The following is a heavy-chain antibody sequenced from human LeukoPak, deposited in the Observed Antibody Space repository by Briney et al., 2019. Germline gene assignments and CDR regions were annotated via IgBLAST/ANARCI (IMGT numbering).Heavy chain of an antibody. CDR3: ARGRLGASAFDT. V-gene: IGHV4-34*01. J-gene: IGHJ3*02. CDR2: INHSGST. Sequence: SETLSLTCAVYGGSFSGCYWSWIRQPPGKGLEWIGEINHSGSTNYNPSLKSRVTISVDTSKNQFSLKLSSVTAADTAVYYCARGRLGASAFDTWGQGTMVTVSS. CDR1: GGSFSGCY. D-gene: IGHD3-9*01.